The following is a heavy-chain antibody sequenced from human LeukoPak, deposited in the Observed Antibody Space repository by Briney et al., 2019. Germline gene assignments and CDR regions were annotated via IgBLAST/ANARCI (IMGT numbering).Heavy chain of an antibody. CDR1: GFTFSSYT. J-gene: IGHJ4*02. CDR2: INNSSTHV. V-gene: IGHV3-21*01. CDR3: ARGGYSSSCYWGDIFDN. D-gene: IGHD6-13*01. Sequence: PGGSLRLSCAASGFTFSSYTMNWVRQAPGKGLEWVSSINNSSTHVYYVDSVKGRFTISRDNAKNSLYLQMNSLRAEDTAVYYCARGGYSSSCYWGDIFDNWGQGTLVTVSS.